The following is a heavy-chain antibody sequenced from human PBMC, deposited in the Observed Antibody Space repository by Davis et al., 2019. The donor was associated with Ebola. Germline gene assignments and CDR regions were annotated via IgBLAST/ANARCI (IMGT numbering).Heavy chain of an antibody. V-gene: IGHV1-2*06. CDR3: ARSCISARCYLLYAMDV. CDR2: INPNSGNT. J-gene: IGHJ6*03. D-gene: IGHD2-2*01. Sequence: ASVKVSCKASGYTFTGYYIHWVRQAPGQGLEWMGQINPNSGNTSYAQRFQGRVTMTRDTSTSTAYMELSRLRSDDTAMYYCARSCISARCYLLYAMDVWGKGTTVTVSS. CDR1: GYTFTGYY.